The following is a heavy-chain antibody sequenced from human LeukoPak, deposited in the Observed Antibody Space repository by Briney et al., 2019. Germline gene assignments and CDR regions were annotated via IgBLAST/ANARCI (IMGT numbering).Heavy chain of an antibody. V-gene: IGHV3-30-3*01. CDR3: ARDNYSSSWYKGEFVY. Sequence: GGSLRLSCAASGFTFINYAMHWVRQAPGKGLEWVAVISYDGTNKYYADSLKGRFTISRDNSKNTLSLQMNSLRPEDTAVYFCARDNYSSSWYKGEFVYWGQGTLVTVSS. D-gene: IGHD6-13*01. J-gene: IGHJ4*02. CDR2: ISYDGTNK. CDR1: GFTFINYA.